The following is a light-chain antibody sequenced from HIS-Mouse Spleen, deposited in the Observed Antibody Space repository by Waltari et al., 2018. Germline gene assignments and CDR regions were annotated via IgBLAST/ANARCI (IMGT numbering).Light chain of an antibody. V-gene: IGLV1-44*01. Sequence: QSVLTQPPSASGTPGQRVTISCSGSSSNIGSNTVNWYQQLPGTAPKLLIYSTKQRPSGVPDRFAGSKSGTSASLAISGLQSEEEADYYCAAWDDSLNGYVFGTGTKVTVL. CDR2: STK. CDR1: SSNIGSNT. CDR3: AAWDDSLNGYV. J-gene: IGLJ1*01.